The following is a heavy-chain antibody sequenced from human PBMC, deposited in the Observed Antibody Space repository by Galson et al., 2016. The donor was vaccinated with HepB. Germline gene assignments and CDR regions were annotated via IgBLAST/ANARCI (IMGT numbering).Heavy chain of an antibody. CDR2: SRDKAHSYTR. CDR3: ATITIFGGGAMDV. V-gene: IGHV3-72*01. J-gene: IGHJ6*02. D-gene: IGHD3-3*01. CDR1: GFNFSDHY. Sequence: SLRLSCAASGFNFSDHYIDWVRQAPGKGLEWVGRSRDKAHSYTREYAASVKGRFAISRDESENSLYLQMNSLKTEDTAVYYCATITIFGGGAMDVWGQGTTVTVSS.